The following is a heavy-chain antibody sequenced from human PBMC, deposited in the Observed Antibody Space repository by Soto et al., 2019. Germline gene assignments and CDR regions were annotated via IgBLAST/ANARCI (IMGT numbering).Heavy chain of an antibody. CDR1: GFSFSSCE. V-gene: IGHV3-48*03. CDR3: ASKRVTPGYHYYDY. D-gene: IGHD3-9*01. CDR2: LSGSGTST. Sequence: DVQLVESGGGLVQPGGSLRLSCAASGFSFSSCEMSWVRQAPGKGLEWVSYLSGSGTSTQYSDSVKGRFTISRDNAKNSLHLQMNSLGAEDTAVYYCASKRVTPGYHYYDYWGQGTLVTVSS. J-gene: IGHJ4*02.